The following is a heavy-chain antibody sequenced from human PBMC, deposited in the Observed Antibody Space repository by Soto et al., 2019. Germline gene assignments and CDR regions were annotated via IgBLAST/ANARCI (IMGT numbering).Heavy chain of an antibody. Sequence: GGSLRLSCAASGFTFSSYGMHWVRQAPGKGLEWVAVIWYDGSNKYYADSVKGRFTISRDNSKNTLYLQMNSLRAEDTAVYYCAREDREAMVTESDYYYYYMDVWGKGTTVTVSS. V-gene: IGHV3-33*01. CDR1: GFTFSSYG. J-gene: IGHJ6*03. CDR2: IWYDGSNK. D-gene: IGHD5-18*01. CDR3: AREDREAMVTESDYYYYYMDV.